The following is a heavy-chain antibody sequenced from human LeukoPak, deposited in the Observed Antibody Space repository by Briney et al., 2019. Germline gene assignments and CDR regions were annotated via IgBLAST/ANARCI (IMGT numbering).Heavy chain of an antibody. CDR3: AKGRYYDILTGYLREYFQH. J-gene: IGHJ1*01. D-gene: IGHD3-9*01. V-gene: IGHV3-43*01. CDR1: GFTFDDYT. CDR2: ITWDGGGA. Sequence: GGSLSLSCAASGFTFDDYTLDWVRQAPGKGLEWVSLITWDGGGAYYADSVRGRFTISRDNSNNSLYLQMNSLRTEDTALYYCAKGRYYDILTGYLREYFQHWGQGTLVTVSS.